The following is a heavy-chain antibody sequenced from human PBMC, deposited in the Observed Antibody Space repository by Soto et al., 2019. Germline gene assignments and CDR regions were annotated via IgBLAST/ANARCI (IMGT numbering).Heavy chain of an antibody. Sequence: ASVKVSCKASGYTFTGYYMHWVRQAPGQGLEWMGWINPNSGGTNYAQKFQGWVTMTRDTSISTAYMELSRLRSDDTAVYYCARTYCGGDCSFLLPSYGMDVWSQGTTVTVSS. D-gene: IGHD2-21*02. V-gene: IGHV1-2*04. CDR2: INPNSGGT. CDR1: GYTFTGYY. J-gene: IGHJ6*02. CDR3: ARTYCGGDCSFLLPSYGMDV.